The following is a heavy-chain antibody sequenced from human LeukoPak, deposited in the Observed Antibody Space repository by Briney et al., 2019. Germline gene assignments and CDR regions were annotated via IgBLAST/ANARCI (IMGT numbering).Heavy chain of an antibody. Sequence: PGGSLRLSCAASGFTFSSYAMSWVRQAPGKGLEWVSAISGSGGSTYYADSVKGRFTISRDNSKNTLYLQMNNLRAEDTAVYFCAKGQSGQWLVFAYWGQGTLVTVSS. D-gene: IGHD6-19*01. V-gene: IGHV3-23*01. CDR1: GFTFSSYA. CDR3: AKGQSGQWLVFAY. J-gene: IGHJ4*02. CDR2: ISGSGGST.